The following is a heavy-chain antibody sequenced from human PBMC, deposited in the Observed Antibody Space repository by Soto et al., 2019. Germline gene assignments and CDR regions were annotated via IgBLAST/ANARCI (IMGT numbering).Heavy chain of an antibody. CDR1: GYTFTGHY. Sequence: GASVKVSCKTSGYTFTGHYIHWVRQAPQQGPEWMGEIGPESGATRYAEKFRGRVTMTMDTSITTVYMELKNLSPEDTAVYYCGRGRSGQIVVFYWGQGTPVTVSS. V-gene: IGHV1-2*02. CDR2: IGPESGAT. D-gene: IGHD1-26*01. CDR3: GRGRSGQIVVFY. J-gene: IGHJ4*02.